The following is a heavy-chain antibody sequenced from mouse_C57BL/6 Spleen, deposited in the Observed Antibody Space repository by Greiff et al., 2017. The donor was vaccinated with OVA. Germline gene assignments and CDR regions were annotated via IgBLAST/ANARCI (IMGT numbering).Heavy chain of an antibody. CDR3: ARVYGNYLYAMDY. J-gene: IGHJ4*01. Sequence: QVQLKESGPGLVQPSQRLSITCTVSGFSLTSYGVHWVRQSPGKGLEWLGVIWSGGSTDYNAAFISRLSISKDNSKSQVFFKMNSLQADDTAIYYCARVYGNYLYAMDYWGQGTSVTVSS. CDR1: GFSLTSYG. V-gene: IGHV2-2*01. D-gene: IGHD2-10*02. CDR2: IWSGGST.